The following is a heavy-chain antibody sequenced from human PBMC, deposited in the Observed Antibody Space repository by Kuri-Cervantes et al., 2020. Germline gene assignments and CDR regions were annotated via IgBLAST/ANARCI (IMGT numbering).Heavy chain of an antibody. CDR2: ISSSSTYI. V-gene: IGHV3-21*01. CDR1: GFSFSNYR. CDR3: TRDRDGYSSFDY. Sequence: GEFLKISCAASGFSFSNYRMNWVRQAPGKGLKWVSSISSSSTYIFYADSVKVRLTISRDNAKNSLFLQMNTLRVEDTAVYYCTRDRDGYSSFDYWGQGTLVTVSS. D-gene: IGHD5-18*01. J-gene: IGHJ4*02.